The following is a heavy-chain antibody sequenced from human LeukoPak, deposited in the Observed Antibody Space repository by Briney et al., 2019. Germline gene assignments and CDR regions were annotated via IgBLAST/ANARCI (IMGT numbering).Heavy chain of an antibody. CDR1: GFTFSSYA. D-gene: IGHD6-13*01. CDR2: ISSSSTI. Sequence: GGSLRLSCAASGFTFSSYAMHWVRQAPGKGLEWVSYISSSSTIYYADSVKGRFTISRDNAKNSLYLQMNSLRAEDTAVYYCVASTGYSSSWFYFDYWGQGTLVTVSS. CDR3: VASTGYSSSWFYFDY. J-gene: IGHJ4*02. V-gene: IGHV3-48*01.